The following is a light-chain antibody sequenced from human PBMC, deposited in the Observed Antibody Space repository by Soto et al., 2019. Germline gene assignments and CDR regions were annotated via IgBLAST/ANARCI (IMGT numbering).Light chain of an antibody. Sequence: QSALTHPASVSGSPGQSITISCTGTSSDVGGYNYVSWYQHHPGKAPKLIIYDVTNRPSGVSNPFSGSKSGNTASLTISGLQPEDEADYYCSSYTTSNTRQIVFGTGTRSPS. CDR1: SSDVGGYNY. V-gene: IGLV2-14*03. CDR2: DVT. CDR3: SSYTTSNTRQIV. J-gene: IGLJ1*01.